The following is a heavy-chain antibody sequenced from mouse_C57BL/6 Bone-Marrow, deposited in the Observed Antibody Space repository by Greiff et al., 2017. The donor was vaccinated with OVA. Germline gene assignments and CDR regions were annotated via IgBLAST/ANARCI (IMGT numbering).Heavy chain of an antibody. D-gene: IGHD1-1*01. CDR1: GYTFTSYT. J-gene: IGHJ2*01. V-gene: IGHV1-4*01. CDR2: IHPSSGYT. CDR3: ARRRYYYGRSPFDD. Sequence: QVQLKQSGAELARPGASVTMSCKASGYTFTSYTMHWVKQRPGQGLEWIGYIHPSSGYTKYNQKFKDKATLTADKSSSTAYMQLSSLTSEDSAVYYGARRRYYYGRSPFDDWGKGTTLTVSS.